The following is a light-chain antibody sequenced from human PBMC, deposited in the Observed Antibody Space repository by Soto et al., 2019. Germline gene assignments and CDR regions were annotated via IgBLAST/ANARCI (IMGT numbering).Light chain of an antibody. CDR2: EAS. V-gene: IGKV1-5*01. CDR1: QSVRNW. CDR3: LHYDTFPCT. J-gene: IGKJ1*01. Sequence: DIQMNQSPSTLSASVGDRVTITCRASQSVRNWLAWYQQKPGETPKVLIYEASTLQSGAPSRFSGSGSGTEFILTIDSLQPDDSATNYCLHYDTFPCTFGPGTKVEI.